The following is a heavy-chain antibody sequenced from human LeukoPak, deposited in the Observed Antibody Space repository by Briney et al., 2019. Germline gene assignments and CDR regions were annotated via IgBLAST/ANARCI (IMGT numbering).Heavy chain of an antibody. D-gene: IGHD4-17*01. CDR3: AKVGPNEDYGDYVGSDY. CDR2: ISSGGGST. V-gene: IGHV3-23*01. J-gene: IGHJ4*02. Sequence: GGSLRLSCAASGFTFSSYAMSWVRQAPGKGLEWVSAISSGGGSTYYADSVKGRFTISRDNSKNALYVQMNSLRVEDTALYYCAKVGPNEDYGDYVGSDYWGQGTLVTVSS. CDR1: GFTFSSYA.